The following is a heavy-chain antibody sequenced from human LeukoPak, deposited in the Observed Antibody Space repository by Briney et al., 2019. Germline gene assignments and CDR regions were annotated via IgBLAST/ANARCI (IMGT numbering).Heavy chain of an antibody. J-gene: IGHJ4*02. CDR1: GFTVSSNY. Sequence: GGSLRLSCAASGFTVSSNYMSWVRQAPGKGLEWVSVIYSGGSTYYEDSVKGRFTISRDNSKNTLYLQMNSLRAEDTAVYYCARDPSDDPTGDYWGQGTLVTVSS. V-gene: IGHV3-53*01. CDR2: IYSGGST. D-gene: IGHD1-14*01. CDR3: ARDPSDDPTGDY.